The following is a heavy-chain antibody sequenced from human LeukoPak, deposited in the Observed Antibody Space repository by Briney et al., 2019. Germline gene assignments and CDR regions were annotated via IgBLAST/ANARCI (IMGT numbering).Heavy chain of an antibody. V-gene: IGHV3-21*01. D-gene: IGHD3-9*01. J-gene: IGHJ5*02. CDR2: ISSDSNYI. Sequence: KPGGSLRLSCAASGFTFSSYTMNWVRQAPGKGLEWVSSISSDSNYIYYADSVKGRFTISRDNAWNSLYLQMNGLRAEDTAVYYCARKENILTGYYDHWGQGTLVTVSS. CDR1: GFTFSSYT. CDR3: ARKENILTGYYDH.